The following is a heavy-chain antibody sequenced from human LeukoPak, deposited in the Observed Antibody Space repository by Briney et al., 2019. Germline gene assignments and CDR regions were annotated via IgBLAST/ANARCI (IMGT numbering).Heavy chain of an antibody. V-gene: IGHV1-2*02. CDR1: GYTFTGYY. J-gene: IGHJ3*02. CDR3: ARVMGGLVIAAFDI. CDR2: INPNSGGT. D-gene: IGHD3-3*01. Sequence: GASVKVSCKASGYTFTGYYMYWVRQAPGQGLEWMGWINPNSGGTNYAQKFQGRVTMTRDTSISTAYMELSRLRSDDTAVYYCARVMGGLVIAAFDIWGQGTMVTVSS.